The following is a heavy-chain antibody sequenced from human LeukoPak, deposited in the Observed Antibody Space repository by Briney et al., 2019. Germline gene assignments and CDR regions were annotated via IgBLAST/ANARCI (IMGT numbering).Heavy chain of an antibody. J-gene: IGHJ4*02. V-gene: IGHV3-15*01. CDR1: GFTFNNAW. D-gene: IGHD3-22*01. Sequence: GGSLRLSCAASGFTFNNAWMSWVRQAPGKGLEWVGRIKSKTDGGTADYAAPVKGRFTISRDDSKNTLYLQMNSLKTEDTAVYYCITFSMIVVVITDWGQGTLVTVSS. CDR2: IKSKTDGGTA. CDR3: ITFSMIVVVITD.